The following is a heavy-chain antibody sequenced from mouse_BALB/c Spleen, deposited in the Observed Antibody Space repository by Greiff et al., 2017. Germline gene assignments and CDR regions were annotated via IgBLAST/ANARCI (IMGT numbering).Heavy chain of an antibody. CDR2: IDPSDSYT. D-gene: IGHD2-1*01. V-gene: IGHV1-69*02. CDR1: GYTFTSYW. J-gene: IGHJ4*01. CDR3: ARGDGNFYAMDY. Sequence: QVQLQQPGAELVKPGASVKLSCKASGYTFTSYWMHWVKQRPGQGLEWIGEIDPSDSYTNYNQKFKGKATLTVDKSSSTAYMQLSSLTSEDSAVYYCARGDGNFYAMDYWGQGTSVTVSS.